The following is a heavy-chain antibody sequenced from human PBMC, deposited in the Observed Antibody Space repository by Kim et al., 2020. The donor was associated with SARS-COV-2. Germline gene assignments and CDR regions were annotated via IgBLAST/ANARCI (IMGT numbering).Heavy chain of an antibody. V-gene: IGHV3-9*01. D-gene: IGHD6-19*01. CDR2: ISWNSGSI. J-gene: IGHJ4*02. CDR3: AKDINHSSGWYSFFDY. CDR1: GFTFDDYA. Sequence: GGSLRLSCAASGFTFDDYAMHWVRQAPGKGLEWVSGISWNSGSIGYADSVKGRFTISRDNAKNSLYLQMNSLRAEDTALYYCAKDINHSSGWYSFFDYWGQGTLVTVSS.